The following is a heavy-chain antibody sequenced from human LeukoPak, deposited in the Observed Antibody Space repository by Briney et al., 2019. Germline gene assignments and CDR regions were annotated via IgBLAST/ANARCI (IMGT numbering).Heavy chain of an antibody. D-gene: IGHD6-19*01. Sequence: ASVKVSCKASGYTFTGYYIHWVRQAPGQGLEWMGRINPNSGGTNYAQKFQGRVTMARDTSISTAYMELSRLRSDDTAVYYCARPSGYSSGWHDYWGQGTLVTVSS. J-gene: IGHJ4*02. CDR2: INPNSGGT. CDR3: ARPSGYSSGWHDY. V-gene: IGHV1-2*06. CDR1: GYTFTGYY.